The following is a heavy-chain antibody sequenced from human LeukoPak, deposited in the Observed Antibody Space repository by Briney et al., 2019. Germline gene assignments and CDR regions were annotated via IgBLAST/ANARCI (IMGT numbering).Heavy chain of an antibody. CDR3: ASDAMSVVPAAMHY. J-gene: IGHJ4*02. CDR1: GYTFTGYY. V-gene: IGHV1-2*02. D-gene: IGHD2-2*01. CDR2: INPNSGGT. Sequence: ASVKVSCKASGYTFTGYYMHWVRQAPGQGLEWMGWINPNSGGTNYAQKFQGRVTMTRDKSISPAYLALRRLRSDDTAGYFCASDAMSVVPAAMHYWGQGTLVTVSS.